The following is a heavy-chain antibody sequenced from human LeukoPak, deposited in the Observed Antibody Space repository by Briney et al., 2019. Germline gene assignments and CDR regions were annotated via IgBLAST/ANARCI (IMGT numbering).Heavy chain of an antibody. Sequence: SETLSLTCTVSGGSISSYYWSWIRQPPGKGLEWIGYIYYSGSTNYNPSLKSRVTISVDTSKNQFSLKLSYVTAADTAVYYCARSRAYRDAFDIWGQGTMVTVSS. CDR1: GGSISSYY. CDR3: ARSRAYRDAFDI. V-gene: IGHV4-59*08. CDR2: IYYSGST. J-gene: IGHJ3*02.